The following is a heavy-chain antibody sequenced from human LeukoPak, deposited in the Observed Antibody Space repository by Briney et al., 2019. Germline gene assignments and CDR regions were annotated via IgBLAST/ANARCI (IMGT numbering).Heavy chain of an antibody. V-gene: IGHV1-2*02. J-gene: IGHJ4*02. Sequence: ASVKVSCKASGYTFTGYYMHWVRQALGQGLEWMGWINPNSGDTNYAQKFQGRVTMTRDTSISTAYMELSRLTSDDTAVYYCARGRYGLLSGYDYWGQGAMVTVSS. CDR2: INPNSGDT. CDR1: GYTFTGYY. CDR3: ARGRYGLLSGYDY. D-gene: IGHD3-22*01.